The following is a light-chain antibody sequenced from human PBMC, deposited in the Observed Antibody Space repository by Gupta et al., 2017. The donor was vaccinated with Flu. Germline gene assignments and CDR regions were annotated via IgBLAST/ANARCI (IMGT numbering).Light chain of an antibody. CDR2: LGS. J-gene: IGKJ4*01. CDR1: KSLLDSSGYNY. Sequence: MSCRASKSLLDSSGYNYLDWYVQKPGQSPQRLSLLGSNRAPGVTDRFSGSGSGADFTLKISRVEADDVGTYYCMQALQTPLTFGGGTKVEI. V-gene: IGKV2-28*01. CDR3: MQALQTPLT.